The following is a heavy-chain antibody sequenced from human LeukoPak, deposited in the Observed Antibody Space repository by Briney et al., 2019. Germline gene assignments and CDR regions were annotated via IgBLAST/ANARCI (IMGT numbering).Heavy chain of an antibody. CDR3: ARGKQQLAYNVYYYYYGMDV. J-gene: IGHJ6*02. V-gene: IGHV4-39*01. D-gene: IGHD6-13*01. CDR1: GGSIRSSYYY. Sequence: PSETLSLTCTVSGGSIRSSYYYWGWIRQPPGKGLEWIGSIYDSGSTYYNPSLKSRVTISVDTSKNQFSLKLSSVTAADTAVYYCARGKQQLAYNVYYYYYGMDVWGQGTTVTVSS. CDR2: IYDSGST.